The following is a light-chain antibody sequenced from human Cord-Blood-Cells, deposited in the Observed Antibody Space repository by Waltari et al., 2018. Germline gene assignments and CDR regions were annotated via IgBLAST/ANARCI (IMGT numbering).Light chain of an antibody. CDR1: SLRSYY. CDR3: NSRDSSGNHLV. CDR2: GKN. Sequence: SSELTQDPAVSVALGQTVRITCQGDSLRSYYASWYQQKPGQAPVLVISGKNNRPSGIPDLFSGSSSGNTASLTITGAQAEEEADYYCNSRDSSGNHLVFGGGTKLTVL. V-gene: IGLV3-19*01. J-gene: IGLJ2*01.